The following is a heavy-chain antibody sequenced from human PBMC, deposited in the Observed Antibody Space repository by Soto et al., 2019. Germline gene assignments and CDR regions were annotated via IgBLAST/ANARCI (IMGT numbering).Heavy chain of an antibody. CDR2: IIPSLGTA. CDR3: ARALGYHSSSSLYFYYGMDV. CDR1: GGTFSSYA. J-gene: IGHJ6*02. D-gene: IGHD6-6*01. Sequence: ASLKVSCKASGGTFSSYAISWVRQAPGQGLEWMGGIIPSLGTANYAQKFQGRVTITADKSTSTAYMELSSLRSEDTAVYYCARALGYHSSSSLYFYYGMDVWGQGTTVTVSS. V-gene: IGHV1-69*10.